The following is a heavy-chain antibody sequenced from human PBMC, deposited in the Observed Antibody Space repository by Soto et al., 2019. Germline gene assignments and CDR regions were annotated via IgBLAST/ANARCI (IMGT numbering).Heavy chain of an antibody. J-gene: IGHJ4*02. Sequence: QVQLQQWGAGLLKPSETLSLTCAVYGGSFSGYYWDWIRQPPGKGLEWIGEINHRGSTKYNPSLKSRVTISVDTSKNQFSLKLGSVTAADTAVYYCARGYSRNFNYWGKGTLVTVSS. CDR2: INHRGST. D-gene: IGHD6-13*01. CDR1: GGSFSGYY. V-gene: IGHV4-34*01. CDR3: ARGYSRNFNY.